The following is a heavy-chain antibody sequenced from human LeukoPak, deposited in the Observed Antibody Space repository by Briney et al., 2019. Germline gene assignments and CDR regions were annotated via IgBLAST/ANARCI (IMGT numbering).Heavy chain of an antibody. J-gene: IGHJ5*02. V-gene: IGHV4-38-2*02. CDR3: ARGQGGYQLPMLTLDGNWFDP. D-gene: IGHD2-2*01. CDR1: GFSNSSGFY. CDR2: IYYSGST. Sequence: SATPSPPSPFSGFSNSSGFYWGWDRPPPGGGVGGVWSIYYSGSTYYNPSLKSRVTISVGTSKNQFSLKLSSVTAADTAVYYCARGQGGYQLPMLTLDGNWFDPWGQGTLVTVSS.